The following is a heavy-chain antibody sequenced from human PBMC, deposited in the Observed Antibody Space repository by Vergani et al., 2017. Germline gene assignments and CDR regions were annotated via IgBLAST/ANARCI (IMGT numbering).Heavy chain of an antibody. CDR1: GGSFSGYY. D-gene: IGHD4-23*01. V-gene: IGHV4-34*01. Sequence: QVQLQQWGAGLLKPSETLSLTCAVYGGSFSGYYWSWVHQPPGKGLEWIGVINHSGNTNYNPTLKSRVTISVDTSKNQFSLKLSSVTAADTAVYYCARNYYGGNSFLRWGQGTLVTVSS. J-gene: IGHJ4*02. CDR3: ARNYYGGNSFLR. CDR2: INHSGNT.